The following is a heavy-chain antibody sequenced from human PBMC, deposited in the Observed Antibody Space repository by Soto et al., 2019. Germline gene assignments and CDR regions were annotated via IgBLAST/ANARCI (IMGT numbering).Heavy chain of an antibody. CDR2: ISGSGGST. V-gene: IGHV3-23*01. D-gene: IGHD2-15*01. J-gene: IGHJ6*02. CDR3: AKTDSSGRYVYYYYGMDV. CDR1: GFTFSSYA. Sequence: EVQLLESGGGLVQPGGSLRLSCAASGFTFSSYAMSWVRQAPGKGLEWVSAISGSGGSTYYADSVKGRFTISRDNSKNTLYLQMNSLRAEDTAVYYCAKTDSSGRYVYYYYGMDVWGQGTTVTVSS.